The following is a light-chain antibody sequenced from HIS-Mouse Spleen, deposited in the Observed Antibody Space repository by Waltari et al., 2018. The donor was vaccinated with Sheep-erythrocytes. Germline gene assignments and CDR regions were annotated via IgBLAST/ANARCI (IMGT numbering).Light chain of an antibody. CDR3: CSYAGSYNHV. J-gene: IGLJ1*01. V-gene: IGLV2-11*01. CDR1: SSDVGGYNY. Sequence: QSALTQPRPVSGSPGQSVTLSCTGTSSDVGGYNYVSRYQQHPGKAPKLMIYDVSKRPSGVPDRFSGSKSGNTASLTISGLQAEDEADYYCCSYAGSYNHVFATGTKVTVL. CDR2: DVS.